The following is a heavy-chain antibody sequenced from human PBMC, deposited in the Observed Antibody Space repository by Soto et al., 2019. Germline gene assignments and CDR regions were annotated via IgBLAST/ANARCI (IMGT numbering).Heavy chain of an antibody. V-gene: IGHV5-51*01. D-gene: IGHD2-8*01. CDR2: IYPGDSDT. Sequence: GESLKISCKGSGYSFTSYWIGWVRQMPGKGLEWMGIIYPGDSDTRYSPSFQGQVTISADKSISTAYLQWSSLKASDTAMYYCATSRVNCTNGVCYSRYYYYYGMDVWGQGTTVTVSS. CDR3: ATSRVNCTNGVCYSRYYYYYGMDV. J-gene: IGHJ6*02. CDR1: GYSFTSYW.